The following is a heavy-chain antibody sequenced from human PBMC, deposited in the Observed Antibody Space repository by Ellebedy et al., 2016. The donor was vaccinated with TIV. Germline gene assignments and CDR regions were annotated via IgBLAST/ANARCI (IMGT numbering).Heavy chain of an antibody. V-gene: IGHV3-30*02. CDR1: GFSTSG. J-gene: IGHJ6*02. CDR2: IRSDGSTK. Sequence: PGGSLRLSCAASGFSTSGMHWVRQAPGKGLEWVAFIRSDGSTKYYADSVTGRFTISRDNSKNTLDPQMNSLRAEDTALYYCVKGAYPVPTVMAVWGQGTMVIVSS. D-gene: IGHD3-16*01. CDR3: VKGAYPVPTVMAV.